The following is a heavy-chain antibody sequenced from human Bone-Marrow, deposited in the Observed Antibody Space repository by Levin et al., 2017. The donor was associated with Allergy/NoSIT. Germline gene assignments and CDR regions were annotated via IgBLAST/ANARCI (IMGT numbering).Heavy chain of an antibody. Sequence: GASVKVSCGASGFTISDYNMHWVRQVPGQGLQWVSSLSSGWSRTPDQGRFTISSDTAENSLYLHMDSLRTEDTAVYYCAREVRGGNGDGFDVWGQGTLVTVSS. V-gene: IGHV3-69-1*02. D-gene: IGHD3-10*01. CDR1: GFTISDYN. CDR3: AREVRGGNGDGFDV. J-gene: IGHJ3*01. CDR2: LSSGWSR.